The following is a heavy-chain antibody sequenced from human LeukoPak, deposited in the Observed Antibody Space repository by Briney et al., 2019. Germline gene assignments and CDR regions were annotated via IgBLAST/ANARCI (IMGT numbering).Heavy chain of an antibody. CDR3: ARHRPSPYSGYDSNFDY. CDR1: GGSISSSSYY. Sequence: KSSETLSLTCTVSGGSISSSSYYWGWIRQPPGKGLEWIGSIYYSGSTYYNPSLKSRVTISVDTSKNQFSLKLSSVTAADTAVYYCARHRPSPYSGYDSNFDYWGQGTLVTVSS. CDR2: IYYSGST. D-gene: IGHD5-12*01. V-gene: IGHV4-39*01. J-gene: IGHJ4*02.